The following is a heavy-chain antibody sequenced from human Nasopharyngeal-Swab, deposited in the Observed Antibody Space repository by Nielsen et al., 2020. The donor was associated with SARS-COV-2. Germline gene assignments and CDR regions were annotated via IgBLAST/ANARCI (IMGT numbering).Heavy chain of an antibody. Sequence: SETLCLTCTVSGGSISSYYWSWIRQPPGKGLEWIGYIYYSGSTNYNPSLKSRVTISVDTSKNQFFLKLSSVTAADTAVYYCAREGGYDPFDYWGQGTLVTVSS. D-gene: IGHD5-12*01. CDR2: IYYSGST. CDR3: AREGGYDPFDY. V-gene: IGHV4-59*01. J-gene: IGHJ4*02. CDR1: GGSISSYY.